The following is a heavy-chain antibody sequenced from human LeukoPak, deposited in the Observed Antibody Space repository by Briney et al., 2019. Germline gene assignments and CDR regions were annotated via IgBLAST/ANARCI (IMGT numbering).Heavy chain of an antibody. J-gene: IGHJ2*01. CDR3: ARRVRAYCSGGSCYDDWYFDL. D-gene: IGHD2-15*01. Sequence: SKTLSLTCTVSGVSIRSYYWSWIRQSPGKGLEWIGYIYYSGSTNYNPSLKSRVTISVDTSKNHFSLNLSSVTAADTAVYYCARRVRAYCSGGSCYDDWYFDLWGRGTLVTVSS. V-gene: IGHV4-59*08. CDR2: IYYSGST. CDR1: GVSIRSYY.